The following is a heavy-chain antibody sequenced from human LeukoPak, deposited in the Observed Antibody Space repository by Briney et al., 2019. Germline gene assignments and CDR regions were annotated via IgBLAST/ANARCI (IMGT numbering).Heavy chain of an antibody. V-gene: IGHV3-11*01. CDR3: AREYYDILIGYSNAFDI. D-gene: IGHD3-9*01. Sequence: PGGSLRLSCAASGFTFSDYYMSWIRQAPGKGLEWVSYISSSGSTIYYADSVKGRFTISRDNAKNSLYLQMNSLRAEDTAVYYCAREYYDILIGYSNAFDIWGQGTMVTVSS. CDR2: ISSSGSTI. J-gene: IGHJ3*02. CDR1: GFTFSDYY.